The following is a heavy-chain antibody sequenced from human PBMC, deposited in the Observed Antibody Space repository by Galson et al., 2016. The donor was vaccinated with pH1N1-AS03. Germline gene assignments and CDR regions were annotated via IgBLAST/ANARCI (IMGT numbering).Heavy chain of an antibody. CDR3: ARIRGYSYYFDY. CDR1: GFSLSTIGMR. V-gene: IGHV2-70*04. J-gene: IGHJ4*02. CDR2: IDWDDDK. Sequence: PALVKPTQTLTLTCTFSGFSLSTIGMRVNWVRQPPGKALEWLARIDWDDDKDYSTSLKTRLTIPQDTSKNQVVLTMTNMDPVDTATYYCARIRGYSYYFDYWGQGTLVTVSS. D-gene: IGHD5-18*01.